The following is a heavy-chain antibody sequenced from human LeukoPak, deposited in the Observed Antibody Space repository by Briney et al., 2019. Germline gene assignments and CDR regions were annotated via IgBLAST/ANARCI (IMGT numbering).Heavy chain of an antibody. J-gene: IGHJ4*02. D-gene: IGHD1-1*01. Sequence: ASVKVSCRASGYTFTSYDINWVRQATGQGLEWMGWMNPNSGNTGYAQKFQGRVTMIRNTSISTAYMELSSLRSEDTAVYYCARVDWNRRDEPDFDYWGQGTLVTVSS. CDR3: ARVDWNRRDEPDFDY. V-gene: IGHV1-8*01. CDR2: MNPNSGNT. CDR1: GYTFTSYD.